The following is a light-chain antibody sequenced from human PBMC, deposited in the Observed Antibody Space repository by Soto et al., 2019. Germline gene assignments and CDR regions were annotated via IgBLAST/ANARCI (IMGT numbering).Light chain of an antibody. V-gene: IGLV2-14*01. Sequence: QSALTQPASVSWSPGQSITISCTGTSSDVGGYNYVSWYQQHPGKAPKLIIYEVSNRPSGVSNRFSGSKSGNTASLTISGLQAEDEADYYCSSYTGSSTPYVFGTGTKLTVL. CDR2: EVS. CDR1: SSDVGGYNY. CDR3: SSYTGSSTPYV. J-gene: IGLJ1*01.